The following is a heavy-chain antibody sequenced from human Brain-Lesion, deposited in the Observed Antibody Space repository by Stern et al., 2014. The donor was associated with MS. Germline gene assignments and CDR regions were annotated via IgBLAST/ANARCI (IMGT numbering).Heavy chain of an antibody. V-gene: IGHV1-24*01. CDR2: FDPADGET. CDR1: GYTLTELS. CDR3: ATLSPGAGGNYYRHFDY. J-gene: IGHJ4*02. Sequence: QVQLVQSGAEVKKPGASVKVSCKVSGYTLTELSMHWVRQAPRKGLEWMGGFDPADGETIYEQKFQGRVTMTEDTSTDTAYMELSSLRSEDTAVYYCATLSPGAGGNYYRHFDYWGQGTLVTVSS. D-gene: IGHD1-26*01.